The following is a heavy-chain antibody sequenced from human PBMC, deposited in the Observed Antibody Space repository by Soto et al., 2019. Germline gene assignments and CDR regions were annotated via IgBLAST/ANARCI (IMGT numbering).Heavy chain of an antibody. CDR2: IYYTGNT. J-gene: IGHJ4*02. D-gene: IGHD1-1*01. V-gene: IGHV4-31*03. CDR3: ASGHDAYKVRY. Sequence: QVQLQESGPGLVKPSQTLSLTCTVSGGSISSGGTGSYWTWIRQLPGKGLEWIGSIYYTGNTYYNPSLKCRPTISIDTSENQFSLKLTSVTAADTAVYFCASGHDAYKVRYWGQGTLVTVSS. CDR1: GGSISSGGTGSY.